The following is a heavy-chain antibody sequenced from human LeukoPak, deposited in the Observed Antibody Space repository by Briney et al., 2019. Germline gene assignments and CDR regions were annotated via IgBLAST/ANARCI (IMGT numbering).Heavy chain of an antibody. J-gene: IGHJ3*02. D-gene: IGHD3-22*01. CDR3: ARVDWMIGAFDI. Sequence: GGSLRLSCAASGFTFSDSYMSWIRQAPGKGLEWVALISSDGSNKDYADSVRGRFTISRDNAKNSLYLQMNSLRDEDTAVYYCARVDWMIGAFDIWGQGTMVTVSS. CDR2: ISSDGSNK. V-gene: IGHV3-11*04. CDR1: GFTFSDSY.